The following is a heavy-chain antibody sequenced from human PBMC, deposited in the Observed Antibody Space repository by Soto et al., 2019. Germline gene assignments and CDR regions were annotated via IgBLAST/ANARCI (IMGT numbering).Heavy chain of an antibody. J-gene: IGHJ3*02. CDR1: GCTLNGYY. Sequence: GASVKVTCKASGCTLNGYYMHWVRQAPGQGLEWMGWINPNSGGTNYAQKFQGWVTMARDTSISTAYMELSRLRSDDTAVYYCARAVAGALLFRIWGQGTMVTVSS. CDR3: ARAVAGALLFRI. D-gene: IGHD6-19*01. V-gene: IGHV1-2*04. CDR2: INPNSGGT.